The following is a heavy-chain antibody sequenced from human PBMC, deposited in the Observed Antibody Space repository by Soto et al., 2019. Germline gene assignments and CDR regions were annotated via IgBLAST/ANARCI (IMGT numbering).Heavy chain of an antibody. CDR3: VKCRGRAYPYYYMDV. CDR1: GFTFSTYG. J-gene: IGHJ6*03. CDR2: GGSGGSR. V-gene: IGHV3-23*01. D-gene: IGHD3-10*01. Sequence: DVQLLESGGGLVQWGGSLRLSCVTSGFTFSTYGMTWVRQAPGKGLEWVSYGGSGGSRYYAESVKGRFTISRDNSKNTLSLEMNSLRAEDTATYYWVKCRGRAYPYYYMDVWGKGTTVTVSS.